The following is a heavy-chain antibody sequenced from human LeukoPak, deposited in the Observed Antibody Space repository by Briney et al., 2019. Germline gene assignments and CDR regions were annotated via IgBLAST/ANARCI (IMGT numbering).Heavy chain of an antibody. CDR3: ARDMCSSTSCYAGYYYYYYMDV. Sequence: ASVKVSCKSSGYTFNGYYMHWVRQAPGQGLEWMGWINPNSGGTNYAQKFQGRVTMTRDTSISTAYMELSRLRSDDTAVYYCARDMCSSTSCYAGYYYYYYMDVWGKGTTVTISS. CDR2: INPNSGGT. CDR1: GYTFNGYY. J-gene: IGHJ6*03. D-gene: IGHD2-2*01. V-gene: IGHV1-2*02.